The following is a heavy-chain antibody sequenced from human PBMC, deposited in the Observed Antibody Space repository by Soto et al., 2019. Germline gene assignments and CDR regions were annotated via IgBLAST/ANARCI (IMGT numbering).Heavy chain of an antibody. J-gene: IGHJ5*02. V-gene: IGHV4-30-2*05. CDR1: GGSISSGGYS. CDR2: MYHSGST. Sequence: SETLSLTCAVSGGSISSGGYSWSWIRQPPGKGLEWIGYMYHSGSTYYNPSLKSRVTISVNTSKNQFSLKLSSVTAADTAVYYCARSVFPWGQGTLVTVSS. CDR3: ARSVFP.